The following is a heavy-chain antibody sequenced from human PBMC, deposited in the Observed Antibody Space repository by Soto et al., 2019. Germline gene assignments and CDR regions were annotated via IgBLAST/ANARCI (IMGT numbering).Heavy chain of an antibody. V-gene: IGHV4-39*01. CDR1: GGSISSSSYY. Sequence: PSETLSLTCTVSGGSISSSSYYWGWIRQPPGKGLEWIGSIYYSGSTYYNPSLKSRVTISVDTSKNQFSLKLSSVTAADTAVYYCARHIRDCSGGSCYRQCFDLWGHGTLVTVS. CDR3: ARHIRDCSGGSCYRQCFDL. D-gene: IGHD2-15*01. CDR2: IYYSGST. J-gene: IGHJ5*02.